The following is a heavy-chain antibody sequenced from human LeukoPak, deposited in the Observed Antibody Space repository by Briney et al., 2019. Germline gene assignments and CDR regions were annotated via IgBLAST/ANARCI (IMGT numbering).Heavy chain of an antibody. D-gene: IGHD6-19*01. Sequence: SVKVSCKSSGCTFSSYAISWVRQAPGQGLEWMGGIIPIFGTANYAQKFQGRVTITADKSTSTAYMELSSLRSEDTAVYYCARERYSSGWYEGNYWGQGTLVTVSS. J-gene: IGHJ4*02. V-gene: IGHV1-69*06. CDR1: GCTFSSYA. CDR2: IIPIFGTA. CDR3: ARERYSSGWYEGNY.